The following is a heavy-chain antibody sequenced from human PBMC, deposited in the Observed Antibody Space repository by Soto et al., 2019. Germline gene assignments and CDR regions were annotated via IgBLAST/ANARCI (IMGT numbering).Heavy chain of an antibody. J-gene: IGHJ3*02. CDR2: TSSDGTDN. D-gene: IGHD2-21*02. CDR1: GFTFSSYA. CDR3: ARTYECAKSDCYRAFDI. Sequence: QVQLVESGGGVILPGGSLRLSCAASGFTFSSYAMHWVRQAPGTGPEWVAATSSDGTDNVYADSVSGRFTISRDNSKNTLYLQMNSLRSEDAAVYYCARTYECAKSDCYRAFDIWSQGTMVTVSS. V-gene: IGHV3-30*04.